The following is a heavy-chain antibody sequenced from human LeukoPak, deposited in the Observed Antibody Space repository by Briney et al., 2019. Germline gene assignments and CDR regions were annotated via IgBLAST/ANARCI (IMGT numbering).Heavy chain of an antibody. D-gene: IGHD2-2*02. Sequence: ASVKVSCKASGHTFTDYYIHSVRQAPGQGLEWMGWISPNIGGTNYAQKFQGRVTMTRDTSIDTAYMELSRLRSDDTAVYGCARAHCGSIGCYSGFDPWGQGTLVTVSS. J-gene: IGHJ5*02. CDR2: ISPNIGGT. CDR1: GHTFTDYY. CDR3: ARAHCGSIGCYSGFDP. V-gene: IGHV1-2*02.